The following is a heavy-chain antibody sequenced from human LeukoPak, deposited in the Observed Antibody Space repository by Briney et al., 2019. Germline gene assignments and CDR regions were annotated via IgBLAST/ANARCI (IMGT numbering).Heavy chain of an antibody. CDR1: GFTFRNYW. J-gene: IGHJ4*02. Sequence: GGSLRLSCAASGFTFRNYWMGWVRQAPGKGLEWVANTKPDGSAEYYADSVRGRFTTSRDNANNLLYLQMNSLRAEDTAVYYCAKDEGYCSSTSCYAAADYWGQGTLVTVSS. CDR3: AKDEGYCSSTSCYAAADY. CDR2: TKPDGSAE. D-gene: IGHD2-2*01. V-gene: IGHV3-7*03.